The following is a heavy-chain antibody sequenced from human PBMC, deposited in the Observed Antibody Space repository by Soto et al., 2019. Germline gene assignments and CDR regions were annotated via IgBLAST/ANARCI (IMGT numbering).Heavy chain of an antibody. CDR2: INPSGGST. D-gene: IGHD2-15*01. V-gene: IGHV1-46*03. Sequence: ASVKVSFKASGYTFTSYYMHWVRQAPGQGLEWMGIINPSGGSTSYAQKFQGRATMTRDTSTSTVYMELSSLRSEDTAVYYCASGYCSGGSCYDWFDPWGQGTLVTVSS. J-gene: IGHJ5*02. CDR3: ASGYCSGGSCYDWFDP. CDR1: GYTFTSYY.